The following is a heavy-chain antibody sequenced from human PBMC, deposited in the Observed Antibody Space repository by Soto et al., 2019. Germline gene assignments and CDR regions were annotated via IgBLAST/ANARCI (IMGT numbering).Heavy chain of an antibody. CDR2: ITVSNGNT. D-gene: IGHD3-22*01. Sequence: ASVKVSCKASGYTFSTYGVSWVRQAPGQGLEWMGWITVSNGNTNYIDNLQGRVTMTTDTSTSTAYMELWRLRSDDTAVYYCARSYSYGSYWYFVAWGQGILVTVS. CDR1: GYTFSTYG. J-gene: IGHJ4*02. CDR3: ARSYSYGSYWYFVA. V-gene: IGHV1-18*04.